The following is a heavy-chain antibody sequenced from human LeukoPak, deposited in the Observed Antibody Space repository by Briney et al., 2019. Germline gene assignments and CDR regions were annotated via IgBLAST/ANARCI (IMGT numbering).Heavy chain of an antibody. V-gene: IGHV3-30*18. CDR1: GFTFSSYG. Sequence: GSLRLSCAASGFTFSSYGMHWVRQAPGKGLEWVAVISYDGSNKYYADSVKGRFTISRDNSKNTLYLQMNSLRAEDTAVYYCAKDHSIVAPTLQYYYYGMDVWGKGTTVTVSS. CDR3: AKDHSIVAPTLQYYYYGMDV. CDR2: ISYDGSNK. D-gene: IGHD5-12*01. J-gene: IGHJ6*04.